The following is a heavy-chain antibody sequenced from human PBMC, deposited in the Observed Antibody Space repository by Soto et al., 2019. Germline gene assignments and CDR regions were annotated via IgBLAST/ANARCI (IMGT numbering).Heavy chain of an antibody. CDR2: IIPIFGTA. CDR1: GGTFSSYS. V-gene: IGHV1-69*13. Sequence: SVKVSCKASGGTFSSYSISWVRQAPGQGLEWMGGIIPIFGTANYAQKFQGRVTITADESTSTAYMELSSLRSEDTAVYYCARGIVGATLYYFDYWGQGTLVTVSS. J-gene: IGHJ4*02. CDR3: ARGIVGATLYYFDY. D-gene: IGHD1-26*01.